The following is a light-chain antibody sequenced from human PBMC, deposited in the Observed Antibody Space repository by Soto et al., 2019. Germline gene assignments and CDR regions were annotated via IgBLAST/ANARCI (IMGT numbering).Light chain of an antibody. CDR1: QSVSNNY. CDR3: QQYGSSCT. V-gene: IGKV3-20*01. Sequence: EIVLTQSPGTLSLSPGERATLSCRASQSVSNNYLAWYQQKPGQAPRLLIYGASNRATGIPDRFSGSGSGNDFTLTSRRLEPEDFVVYYCQQYGSSCTFGQGTKVEIK. CDR2: GAS. J-gene: IGKJ1*01.